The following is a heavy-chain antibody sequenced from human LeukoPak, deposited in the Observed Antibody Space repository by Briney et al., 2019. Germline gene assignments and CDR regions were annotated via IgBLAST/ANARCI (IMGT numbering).Heavy chain of an antibody. CDR2: ISYDGSNK. CDR1: GFTFSSYG. Sequence: PGGSLRLSCAASGFTFSSYGMHWVRQAPGKGLEWVAVISYDGSNKYYADSVKGRFTISRDNSKNTLYLQMNSLRAEDTAVYYCAKDGGNWGLDYWGQGTLVSVSS. J-gene: IGHJ4*02. V-gene: IGHV3-30*18. D-gene: IGHD7-27*01. CDR3: AKDGGNWGLDY.